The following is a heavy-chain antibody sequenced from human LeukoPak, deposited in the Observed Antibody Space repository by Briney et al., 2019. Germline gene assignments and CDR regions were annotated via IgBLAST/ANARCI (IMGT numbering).Heavy chain of an antibody. J-gene: IGHJ3*02. CDR2: IYYTGSA. CDR3: ARLLTVAGNAFDI. D-gene: IGHD6-19*01. Sequence: SETLSLTCAVYGGSFSGYYWSWIRQPPGKGLEWIAYIYYTGSATYNPSLKSRVTISVDTSKNQFSLKLSSVTAADAAVYFCARLLTVAGNAFDIWGQGTMVTVSS. V-gene: IGHV4-59*12. CDR1: GGSFSGYY.